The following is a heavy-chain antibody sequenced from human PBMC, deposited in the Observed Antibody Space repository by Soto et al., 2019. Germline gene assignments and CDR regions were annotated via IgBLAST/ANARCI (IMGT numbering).Heavy chain of an antibody. CDR1: GVKCSGYS. J-gene: IGHJ6*02. Sequence: GGSLRLCYAASGVKCSGYSMNWVRQAPGKGLEWVSSISSSSSYIYYAYSVKGRFTISRDNAKNSLYLQMNSLRAEDTAVYYCARDRGYCSSTSCRPNYYYYGMDVWGQGTTVTVSS. CDR2: ISSSSSYI. CDR3: ARDRGYCSSTSCRPNYYYYGMDV. D-gene: IGHD2-2*01. V-gene: IGHV3-21*01.